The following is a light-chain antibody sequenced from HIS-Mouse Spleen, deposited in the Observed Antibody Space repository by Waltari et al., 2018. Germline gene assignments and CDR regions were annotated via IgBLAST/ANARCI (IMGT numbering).Light chain of an antibody. V-gene: IGKV3-20*01. CDR2: RAS. J-gene: IGKJ3*01. CDR1: QSVSSSY. CDR3: QQYGSSFT. Sequence: EIVLTQSPGTLSLSPGERATLTCRASQSVSSSYLAWYQQKPGQAPRLLIYRASSRATGIPDRFSGSGYGTDFTLTISRLEPEDFAVYYCQQYGSSFTFGPGTKVDIK.